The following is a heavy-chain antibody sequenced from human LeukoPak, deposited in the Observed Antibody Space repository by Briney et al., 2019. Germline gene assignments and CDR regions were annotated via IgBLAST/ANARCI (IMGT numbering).Heavy chain of an antibody. Sequence: PSETLSLTCTVSGGSISSYYWSWIRQPPGKGLEWIGYIYYSGSTNYNPSLKSRVTISVDTSKNQFSLKLSSVTAADTAVCYCARRSGSFHPFDYWGQGTLVTVSS. D-gene: IGHD1-26*01. CDR3: ARRSGSFHPFDY. J-gene: IGHJ4*02. CDR2: IYYSGST. CDR1: GGSISSYY. V-gene: IGHV4-59*08.